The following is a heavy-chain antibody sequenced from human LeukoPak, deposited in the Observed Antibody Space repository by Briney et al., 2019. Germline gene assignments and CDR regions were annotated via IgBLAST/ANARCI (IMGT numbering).Heavy chain of an antibody. CDR2: IKPDGSET. Sequence: GGSLRLSCAASGFMFSTYWMTWVRQAPGKGLEWVAHIKPDGSETYYVDSVKGRFTISRDNTKNLLYLQMNSLRGEDAAVYYCGGFGYEAAVDLWGQGTLVTVSS. V-gene: IGHV3-7*01. CDR3: GGFGYEAAVDL. CDR1: GFMFSTYW. J-gene: IGHJ4*02. D-gene: IGHD6-13*01.